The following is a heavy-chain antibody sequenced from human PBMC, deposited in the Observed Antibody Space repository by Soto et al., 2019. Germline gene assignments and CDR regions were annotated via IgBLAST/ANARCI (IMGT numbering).Heavy chain of an antibody. CDR2: ISYNGRT. CDR3: ARARWDF. J-gene: IGHJ4*01. V-gene: IGHV4-34*01. CDR1: GASFSANY. Sequence: SETLSLTCAVSGASFSANYWAWIRQPPGKGLEWIGEISYNGRTNYHPSLKSRVDISVDTSKSQFFLRLTSVTAADTAIYYCARARWDFWGHGTLVTVFS. D-gene: IGHD1-26*01.